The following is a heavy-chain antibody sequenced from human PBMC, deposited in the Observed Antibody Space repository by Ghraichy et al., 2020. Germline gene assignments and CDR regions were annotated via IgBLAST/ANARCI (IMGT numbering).Heavy chain of an antibody. V-gene: IGHV3-73*01. CDR2: IRSKANSYAT. D-gene: IGHD2-2*01. Sequence: GGSLRLSCAASGFTFSGSAMHWVRQASGKGLEWVGRIRSKANSYATAYAASVKGRFTISRDDSKNTAYLQMNSLKTEDTAVYYCTRPYVVVVPATSDYYYGMDVWGQGTTVTVSS. CDR3: TRPYVVVVPATSDYYYGMDV. J-gene: IGHJ6*02. CDR1: GFTFSGSA.